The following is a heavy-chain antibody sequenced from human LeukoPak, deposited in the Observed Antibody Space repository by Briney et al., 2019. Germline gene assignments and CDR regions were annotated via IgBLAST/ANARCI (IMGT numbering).Heavy chain of an antibody. CDR1: GGSFSGYY. V-gene: IGHV4-59*01. D-gene: IGHD4/OR15-4a*01. Sequence: PSETLSLTCAVYGGSFSGYYWSLIRQPPGKGLEWIAYIYYSGSTNYNPSLKSRVTISVDTSKNQFSLKLSSVTAADTAVYYCARDRGLTTSGGVGFDYWGQGTLVTVSS. J-gene: IGHJ4*02. CDR3: ARDRGLTTSGGVGFDY. CDR2: IYYSGST.